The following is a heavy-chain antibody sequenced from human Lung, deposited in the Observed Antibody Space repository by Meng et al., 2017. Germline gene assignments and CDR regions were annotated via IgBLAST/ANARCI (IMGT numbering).Heavy chain of an antibody. J-gene: IGHJ4*02. CDR2: INHSGST. CDR1: VGSFSDYY. V-gene: IGHV4-34*01. Sequence: GSLRLSCAVYVGSFSDYYWTWIRQSPGKGLEWIGHINHSGSTNYNPSLKSRRTMSVDTSKNQFSLKLSSVTAADTAVYYCARGRSSGYYSPLDYWGQGTLVTFAS. CDR3: ARGRSSGYYSPLDY. D-gene: IGHD3-22*01.